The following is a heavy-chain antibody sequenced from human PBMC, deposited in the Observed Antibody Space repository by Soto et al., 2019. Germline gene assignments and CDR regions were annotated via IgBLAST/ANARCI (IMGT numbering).Heavy chain of an antibody. J-gene: IGHJ6*03. D-gene: IGHD6-19*01. V-gene: IGHV3-11*01. CDR2: MSSSGSTI. Sequence: QVQLVESGGGLVKPGGSLRLSCAASGFTFSDYYMSWIRQTPGKGLEWVSYMSSSGSTIYYADSVKGRFTISRDNAKNSLYLQMNSLRVEDTAVYYCARASLNSWAGTYYYHMDVWGKGTTVTVSS. CDR3: ARASLNSWAGTYYYHMDV. CDR1: GFTFSDYY.